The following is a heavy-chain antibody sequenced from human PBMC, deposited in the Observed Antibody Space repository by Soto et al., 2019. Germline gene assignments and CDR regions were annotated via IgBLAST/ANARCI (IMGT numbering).Heavy chain of an antibody. CDR2: IYYSGST. D-gene: IGHD6-19*01. CDR3: GRGVAVAGLQYDAFDI. CDR1: VGSISSGGYY. Sequence: SETLSLTCRVSVGSISSGGYYWSWIRQHPGKGLEWIGYIYYSGSTNYSPSLKSRVTISVDTSKNQFSLKLSSVTAADTAVYYCGRGVAVAGLQYDAFDIWGQGKMVTVSS. J-gene: IGHJ3*02. V-gene: IGHV4-31*03.